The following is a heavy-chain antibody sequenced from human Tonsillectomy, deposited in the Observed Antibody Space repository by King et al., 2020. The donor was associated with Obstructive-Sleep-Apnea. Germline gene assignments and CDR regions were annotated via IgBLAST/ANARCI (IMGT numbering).Heavy chain of an antibody. D-gene: IGHD5-18*01. V-gene: IGHV3-23*04. CDR2: INTGGGTT. Sequence: VQLVESGGGLVQPGGSLRLSCAASGFTFSNYAMSWVRQAPGKGLEWVSAINTGGGTTYYADSVKGRFTISRDNSTTTLYLQMNSLRAEDTAVYYCAKRVDTAMVFDYWGQGTLVTVSS. J-gene: IGHJ4*02. CDR1: GFTFSNYA. CDR3: AKRVDTAMVFDY.